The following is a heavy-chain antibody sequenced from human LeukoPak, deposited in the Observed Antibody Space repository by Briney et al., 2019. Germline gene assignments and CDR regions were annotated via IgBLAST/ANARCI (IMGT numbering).Heavy chain of an antibody. CDR1: GFTFSLHR. D-gene: IGHD1-26*01. CDR2: IKTDATRT. V-gene: IGHV3-74*01. Sequence: PGGSLRLSCAASGFTFSLHRIHWVRQVPGKGLEWISWIKTDATRTGYVASVRGRFTVSRDNAESTVHLEMNSLRAEDTAVYYCTRDQVGTMPLDYWGQGTLVTVSS. J-gene: IGHJ4*02. CDR3: TRDQVGTMPLDY.